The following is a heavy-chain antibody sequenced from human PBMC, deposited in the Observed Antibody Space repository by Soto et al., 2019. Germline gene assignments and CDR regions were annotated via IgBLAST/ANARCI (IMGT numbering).Heavy chain of an antibody. CDR2: IDAGNGNT. V-gene: IGHV1-3*01. Sequence: ASVKVSCKASGYTFSNYAIHWVRQAPGQRLEWMGWIDAGNGNTKYSRNFQGRVTITRDTSATTAYMELSSLRSEDTAVYYCARAPSDFGSYLLPAYWGQGTLVTVSS. CDR1: GYTFSNYA. CDR3: ARAPSDFGSYLLPAY. D-gene: IGHD1-26*01. J-gene: IGHJ4*02.